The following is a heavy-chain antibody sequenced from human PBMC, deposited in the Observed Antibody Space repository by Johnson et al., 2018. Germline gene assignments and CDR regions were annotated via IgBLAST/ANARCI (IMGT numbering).Heavy chain of an antibody. V-gene: IGHV4-61*02. CDR1: GGSISSGDYY. D-gene: IGHD3-22*01. CDR3: AGDTLGYYDSSGSYWYYYFYMDV. CDR2: IYSSGSP. J-gene: IGHJ6*03. Sequence: QVQLQESGPGLVKPSQTLSLTCTISGGSISSGDYYWSWIRQPAGKGLEWVGRIYSSGSPNYNPSLTSRVSISVDTAKNQFALKPSSVTAADTAVDYCAGDTLGYYDSSGSYWYYYFYMDVWGKGTTVTVSS.